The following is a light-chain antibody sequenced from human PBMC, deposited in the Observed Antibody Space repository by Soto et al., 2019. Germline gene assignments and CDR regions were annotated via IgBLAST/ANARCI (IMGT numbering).Light chain of an antibody. CDR3: QQYDSRAQCT. J-gene: IGKJ4*01. CDR1: QDIKNY. CDR2: DAS. Sequence: DIQMTQSPSSLSASVGDRVTITCQASQDIKNYLNWYQQKPGKAPKLLIYDASNLETGVPSRFSGGGSGTDFTFTITSLQPEDVATYYCQQYDSRAQCTFGGGTKVEIE. V-gene: IGKV1-33*01.